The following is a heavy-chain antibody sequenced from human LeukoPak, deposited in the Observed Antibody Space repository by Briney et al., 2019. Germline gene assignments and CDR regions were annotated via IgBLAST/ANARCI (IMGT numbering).Heavy chain of an antibody. CDR3: ARVRTWSGYQEYYFDY. V-gene: IGHV1-69*05. Sequence: ASVKVSCKASGGTFSSYAISWVRQAPGQGLEWMGGIIPIFGTANYAQKFQGRVTITTDESTSTAYMELSSLRSEDTAVYYCARVRTWSGYQEYYFDYWGQGTLVTVSS. CDR1: GGTFSSYA. CDR2: IIPIFGTA. J-gene: IGHJ4*02. D-gene: IGHD3-3*01.